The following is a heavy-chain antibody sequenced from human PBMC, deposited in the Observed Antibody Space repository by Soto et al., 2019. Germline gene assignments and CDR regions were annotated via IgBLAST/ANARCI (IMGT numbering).Heavy chain of an antibody. CDR2: ISGSGGST. V-gene: IGHV3-23*01. CDR3: AKDRPVYNWNRGWIDY. J-gene: IGHJ4*02. D-gene: IGHD1-1*01. CDR1: GFTFSSYA. Sequence: EVQLLESGGGLVQPGGSLRLSCAASGFTFSSYAMSWVRQAPGKGLEWVSAISGSGGSTYYADSVKGRFTISRDNSKNRLYLQMNSLRAEDTAVYYCAKDRPVYNWNRGWIDYWGQGTLVTVSS.